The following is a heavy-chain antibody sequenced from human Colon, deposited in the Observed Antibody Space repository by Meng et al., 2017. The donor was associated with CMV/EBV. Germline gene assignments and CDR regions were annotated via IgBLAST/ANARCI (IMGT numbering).Heavy chain of an antibody. D-gene: IGHD1-26*01. CDR1: GFTVNSKY. Sequence: GGSLRLSCAASGFTVNSKYMSWVRQAPGKGLEWVSVIYTNDNTFYADSVKGRFTISRDNSQNTLFLQMNSLRPEDTAVYYCARSRVVGATGPDYWGQGTLVTVSS. J-gene: IGHJ4*02. CDR3: ARSRVVGATGPDY. V-gene: IGHV3-66*02. CDR2: IYTNDNT.